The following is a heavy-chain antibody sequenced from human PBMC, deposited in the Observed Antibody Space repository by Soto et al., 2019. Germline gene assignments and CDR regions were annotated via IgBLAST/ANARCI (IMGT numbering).Heavy chain of an antibody. J-gene: IGHJ4*02. CDR3: ARGAEHDYRDYFAY. Sequence: SETLSLTCTVSGGSISSGGYYWSWIRQHPGKGLEWIGYIYYSGSTYYNPSLKSRVTISVDTSKNQFSLKLSSVTAADTAVYYCARGAEHDYRDYFAYWGQGTLVTVSS. CDR2: IYYSGST. V-gene: IGHV4-31*03. D-gene: IGHD4-17*01. CDR1: GGSISSGGYY.